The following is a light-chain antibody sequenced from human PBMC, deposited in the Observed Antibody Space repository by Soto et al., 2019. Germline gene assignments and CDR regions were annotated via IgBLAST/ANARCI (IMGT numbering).Light chain of an antibody. V-gene: IGKV1-5*01. Sequence: DTQMTHSPSTLPAAVGDRVSVTSRASQRVSGWLAWYQQKPGEARKLLIYDASALPRGVPSGFSGSGSGTKFTLTSASLQPDDFATYYCQQYETFSGTCGPGTKVDIK. CDR3: QQYETFSGT. J-gene: IGKJ1*01. CDR1: QRVSGW. CDR2: DAS.